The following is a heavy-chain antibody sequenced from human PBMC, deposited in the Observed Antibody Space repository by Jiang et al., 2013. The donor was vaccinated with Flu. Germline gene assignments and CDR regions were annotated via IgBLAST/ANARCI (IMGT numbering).Heavy chain of an antibody. J-gene: IGHJ4*02. CDR1: GYTFISYG. CDR2: ISAYNGNT. D-gene: IGHD6-13*01. Sequence: SGAEVKKPGASVKVSCKASGYTFISYGISWVRQAPGQGLEWMGWISAYNGNTHYAQNLQGRITMTTDTSTSTAYMELRSLRSDDTALYYCARDADLIAAFDYWGQGTLVTVSS. CDR3: ARDADLIAAFDY. V-gene: IGHV1-18*01.